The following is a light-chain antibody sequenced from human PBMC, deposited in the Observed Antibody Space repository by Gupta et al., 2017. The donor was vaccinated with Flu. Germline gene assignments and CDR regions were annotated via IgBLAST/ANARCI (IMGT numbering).Light chain of an antibody. CDR1: QDISNY. CDR2: AAS. Sequence: GDIVTITCRASQDISNYLAWYQQKPGKAPKLLIYAASTLQSEVPSRFSGSGSGTEFTLTISCLQSEDFATYSCQQYYTYPLTFGPGTKVDIK. CDR3: QQYYTYPLT. V-gene: IGKV1-8*01. J-gene: IGKJ3*01.